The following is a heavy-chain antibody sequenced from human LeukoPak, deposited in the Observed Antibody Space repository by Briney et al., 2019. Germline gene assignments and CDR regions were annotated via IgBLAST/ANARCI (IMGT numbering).Heavy chain of an antibody. CDR1: GFTFSSYE. CDR3: AREFWGSGHDPIDY. V-gene: IGHV3-48*03. CDR2: ISSSDNTI. Sequence: GGSLRLSCAASGFTFSSYEMNWVRQAPGKGLEWVSYISSSDNTIYYADSVKGRFTISRDNPKSSLYLQMSNLRAEDTAVYYCAREFWGSGHDPIDYWGQGTLVTVSS. D-gene: IGHD5-12*01. J-gene: IGHJ4*02.